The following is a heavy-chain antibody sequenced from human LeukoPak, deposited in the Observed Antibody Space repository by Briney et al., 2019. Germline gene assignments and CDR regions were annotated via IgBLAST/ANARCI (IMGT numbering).Heavy chain of an antibody. J-gene: IGHJ4*02. V-gene: IGHV4-4*07. CDR2: NNIAGQG. D-gene: IGHD3-22*01. CDR3: ARDREHSCGSDHDH. CDR1: GASIHTYH. Sequence: SETLSLTCTVSGASIHTYHWIWIRQPAGKGLEWIGRNNIAGQGYYNPSLKSRVTISVDRPNNQFSLELTSVTAADTAVYFCARDREHSCGSDHDHWGQGILVTVSS.